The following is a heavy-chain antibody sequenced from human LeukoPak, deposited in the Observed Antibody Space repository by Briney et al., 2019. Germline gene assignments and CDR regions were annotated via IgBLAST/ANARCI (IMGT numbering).Heavy chain of an antibody. CDR1: GGSISSGGYY. V-gene: IGHV4-30-4*08. D-gene: IGHD3-10*01. CDR2: IYYSGST. J-gene: IGHJ4*02. CDR3: ARTYGSGSYYPYFDY. Sequence: SQTLSLTCTVSGGSISSGGYYWSWIRQHPGKGLEWIGYIYYSGSTYYNPSLKSRVTISVDTSKNQFSLKLSSVTAADTAVYYCARTYGSGSYYPYFDYWGQGTLVTVSS.